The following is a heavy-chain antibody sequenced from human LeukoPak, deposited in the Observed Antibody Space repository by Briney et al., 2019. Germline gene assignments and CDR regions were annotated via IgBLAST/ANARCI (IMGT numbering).Heavy chain of an antibody. CDR3: ASLGVAMGDFDY. CDR2: INSDGSST. CDR1: GFTFSSYW. J-gene: IGHJ4*02. D-gene: IGHD5-12*01. V-gene: IGHV3-74*01. Sequence: PGGSLRLSCAASGFTFSSYWMHWVRQAPGKGLVWVSRINSDGSSTSYADSVKGRFTISRDNAKNTLYLQTNSLRAEDTAVYYCASLGVAMGDFDYWGQGTLVTVSS.